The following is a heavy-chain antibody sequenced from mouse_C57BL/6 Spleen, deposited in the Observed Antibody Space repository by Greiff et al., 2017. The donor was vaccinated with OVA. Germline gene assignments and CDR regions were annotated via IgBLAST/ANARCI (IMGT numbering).Heavy chain of an antibody. V-gene: IGHV1-82*01. Sequence: VQLQQSGPELVKPGASVKISCKASGYAFSSSWMNWVKQRPGQGLEWIGRIYPGDGDTNYNGKFKGKATLTADKSSSTAYMQLSSLTSEDSAVYFCAREGGSSPGAMDYWGQGTSVTVSS. CDR3: AREGGSSPGAMDY. CDR1: GYAFSSSW. J-gene: IGHJ4*01. D-gene: IGHD1-1*01. CDR2: IYPGDGDT.